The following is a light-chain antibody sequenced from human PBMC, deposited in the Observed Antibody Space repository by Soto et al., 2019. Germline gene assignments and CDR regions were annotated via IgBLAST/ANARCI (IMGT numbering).Light chain of an antibody. CDR3: QQYGGSPRT. V-gene: IGKV3-20*01. CDR2: DAS. J-gene: IGKJ1*01. Sequence: EIVLTQSPGTLSLSPGERATRSCRASQSVSSSSLAWYQQKRGQAPRLLIHDASSRATGIPDRFSGSGSGTDFTLTISRLEPEDFAVYYCQQYGGSPRTFGQGTTVDIK. CDR1: QSVSSSS.